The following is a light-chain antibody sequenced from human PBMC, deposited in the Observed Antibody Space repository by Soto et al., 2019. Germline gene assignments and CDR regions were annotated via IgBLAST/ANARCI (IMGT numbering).Light chain of an antibody. J-gene: IGKJ1*01. Sequence: IVMTQSPATLSVSPGERATFSCRASQGINRKLAWYQHKAGQAPRLLISGASTGATGIPARFSGSGSGTDFTLTISRLEPEDFAVYYCQQYGSSWTFGQGTKVDIK. CDR3: QQYGSSWT. CDR1: QGINRK. V-gene: IGKV3-15*01. CDR2: GAS.